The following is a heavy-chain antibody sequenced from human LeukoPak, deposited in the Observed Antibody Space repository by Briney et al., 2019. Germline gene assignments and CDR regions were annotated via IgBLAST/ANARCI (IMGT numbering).Heavy chain of an antibody. J-gene: IGHJ6*03. D-gene: IGHD1-26*01. CDR1: GGSISSNN. CDR2: ISSSSSTI. Sequence: PSETLSLTCAVSGGSISSNNWWSWVRQPPGKGLEWVSYISSSSSTIYYADSVKGRFTISRDNAKNSLYLQMNSLRAEDTAVYYCARDVGGNYYYYYMDVWGKGTTVTVSS. CDR3: ARDVGGNYYYYYMDV. V-gene: IGHV3-48*01.